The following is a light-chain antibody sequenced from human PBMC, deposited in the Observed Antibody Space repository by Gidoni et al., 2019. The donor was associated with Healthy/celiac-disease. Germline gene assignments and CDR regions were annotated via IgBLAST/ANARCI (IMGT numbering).Light chain of an antibody. CDR1: QSVLYSPNNKIY. CDR2: CAS. J-gene: IGKJ5*01. Sequence: DIVMTQSPDSLAVSLGERATINCKSSQSVLYSPNNKIYLAWYQQKPGQPPKLLIYCASTRESGVPDRFSGSGSGTDFTLTISSLQAEDVAVYYCQQYYSTLPITFGQGTRLEIK. CDR3: QQYYSTLPIT. V-gene: IGKV4-1*01.